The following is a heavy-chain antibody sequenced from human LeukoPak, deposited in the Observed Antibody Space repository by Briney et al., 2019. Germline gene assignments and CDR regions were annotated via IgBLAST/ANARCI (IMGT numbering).Heavy chain of an antibody. CDR1: GGSFSGYY. J-gene: IGHJ6*04. Sequence: PSETLSLTCAVYGGSFSGYYWSWICQPPGKGLEWIGEINHSGSTNYNPSLKSRVTISVDTSKNQFSLKLSSVTAADTAVYYCARGGTGGSGSYYTKYYYYYGMDVWVNGTTVTVSS. CDR2: INHSGST. V-gene: IGHV4-34*01. D-gene: IGHD3-10*01. CDR3: ARGGTGGSGSYYTKYYYYYGMDV.